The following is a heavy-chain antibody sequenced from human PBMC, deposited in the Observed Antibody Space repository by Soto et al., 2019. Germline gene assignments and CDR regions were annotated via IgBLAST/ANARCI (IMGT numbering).Heavy chain of an antibody. V-gene: IGHV3-21*01. CDR1: GFTFSSYS. Sequence: EVQLVESGGGLVKPGGSLRLSCAASGFTFSSYSMNWVRQAPGKGLEWVSSISSSSSYIYYADSVKGRVTISRGNAKNSRYQQMNSLRAEDTAVYYCARKVGYCTNGVCYLAYYYYYMDVWGKGTTVTVSS. D-gene: IGHD2-8*01. CDR2: ISSSSSYI. CDR3: ARKVGYCTNGVCYLAYYYYYMDV. J-gene: IGHJ6*03.